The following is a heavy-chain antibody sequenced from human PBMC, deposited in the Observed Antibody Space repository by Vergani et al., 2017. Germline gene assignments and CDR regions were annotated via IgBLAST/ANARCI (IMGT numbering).Heavy chain of an antibody. CDR3: ARVNTETNSHLYYYYYMDV. V-gene: IGHV4-34*01. Sequence: QVQLQQWGGGLLKPSETLSLTCVVNGGSFTSYHWTWIRQSPGEGPERVGDIDHPGRPDYNPSLKSRLTMSVDKSRNQFSLTLNSVTATDTAIYFCARVNTETNSHLYYYYYMDVWGQGTAVTVS. CDR1: GGSFTSYH. J-gene: IGHJ6*03. D-gene: IGHD4-11*01. CDR2: IDHPGRP.